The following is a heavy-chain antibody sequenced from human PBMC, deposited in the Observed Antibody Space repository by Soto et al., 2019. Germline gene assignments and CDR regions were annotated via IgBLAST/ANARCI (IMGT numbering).Heavy chain of an antibody. J-gene: IGHJ4*02. D-gene: IGHD3-3*01. V-gene: IGHV1-69*13. Sequence: ASVKVSCKASGGTFSSYAISWVRQAPGQGLEWMGGIIPIFGTANYAQKFQGRVTITADESTSTAYMELSSLRSEDTAVYYCARMESPIYYFDYWGQGTLVTVSS. CDR2: IIPIFGTA. CDR1: GGTFSSYA. CDR3: ARMESPIYYFDY.